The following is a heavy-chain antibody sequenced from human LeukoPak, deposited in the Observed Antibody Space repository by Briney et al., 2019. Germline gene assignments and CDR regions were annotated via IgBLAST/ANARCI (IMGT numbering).Heavy chain of an antibody. J-gene: IGHJ4*02. Sequence: SVKVSCKASGGTSSSYVISWVRQAPGQGLEWMGEIIPIFGTANYAQKFEGRVTITTDECTSTAYMELSSLRSEDTAVYHCARGGRTVTTITPPDYWGQGTLVTVSS. CDR2: IIPIFGTA. CDR3: ARGGRTVTTITPPDY. CDR1: GGTSSSYV. V-gene: IGHV1-69*05. D-gene: IGHD4-17*01.